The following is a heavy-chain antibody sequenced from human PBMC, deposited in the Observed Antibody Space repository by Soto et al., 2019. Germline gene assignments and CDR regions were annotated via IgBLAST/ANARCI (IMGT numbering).Heavy chain of an antibody. CDR1: GYTLTELS. CDR3: ATGLTGASYFDY. V-gene: IGHV1-24*01. CDR2: FDPEDGET. Sequence: ASVKVSCKVSGYTLTELSMHWVRQAPGKGLEWMGGFDPEDGETIYAQKFQGRVTMTEDTSTDTAYMELSSLRSEDTAVYYCATGLTGASYFDYWGQGTLVTVSS. D-gene: IGHD7-27*01. J-gene: IGHJ4*02.